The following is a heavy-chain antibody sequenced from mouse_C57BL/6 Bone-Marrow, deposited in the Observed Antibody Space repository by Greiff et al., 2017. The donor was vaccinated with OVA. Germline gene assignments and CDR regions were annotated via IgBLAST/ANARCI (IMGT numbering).Heavy chain of an antibody. D-gene: IGHD2-5*01. J-gene: IGHJ3*01. CDR3: ARKNYSNYAWFAY. Sequence: QVQLQQSGPGLVQPSQCLSISCKVSGFSLTSYGVHWVRQSPGKGLEWLGVIWSGGSTDYNAAFISRLSISKNDSKSQVFLKMNTQQADDTAIYDCARKNYSNYAWFAYWGQGTLVTVSS. CDR2: IWSGGST. CDR1: GFSLTSYG. V-gene: IGHV2-2*01.